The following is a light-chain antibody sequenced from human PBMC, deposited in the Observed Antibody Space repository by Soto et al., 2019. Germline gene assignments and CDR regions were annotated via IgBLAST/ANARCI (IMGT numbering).Light chain of an antibody. V-gene: IGKV3-20*01. Sequence: IVLTHSPATLSVSPGERSTLSFSSSQSVTSSYLSWYQQKTGEAPRLLIYGASSRATGMPDRFSGSGSGTDFSLTMSELEPEDFAVYYCQQYGSSYSLTFGQGTRVEIK. CDR3: QQYGSSYSLT. CDR2: GAS. J-gene: IGKJ5*01. CDR1: QSVTSSY.